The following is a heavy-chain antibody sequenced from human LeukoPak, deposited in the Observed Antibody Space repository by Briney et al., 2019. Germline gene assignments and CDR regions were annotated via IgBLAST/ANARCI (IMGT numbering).Heavy chain of an antibody. Sequence: PGGSLRLSCAASGFAINTYWMHWVRQAPGKGLVRVSRINTDGSTSYADSVKGRCTISRDNAQNTLYLQMNSLRAEDTAVYYCARGSATYYNDWGQGTLVTVSS. J-gene: IGHJ4*02. D-gene: IGHD1-26*01. CDR2: INTDGST. V-gene: IGHV3-74*01. CDR3: ARGSATYYND. CDR1: GFAINTYW.